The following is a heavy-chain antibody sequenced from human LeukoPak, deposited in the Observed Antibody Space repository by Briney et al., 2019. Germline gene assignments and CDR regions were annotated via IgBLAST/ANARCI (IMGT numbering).Heavy chain of an antibody. CDR2: ISGSTSTT. V-gene: IGHV3-23*01. Sequence: GGSLRLSCAASGFTFSSFVLSWVRQAPGKGLEWVSGISGSTSTTYYADSVKGRFSISRDNSKNTVYLQINTLRPEDTAVYFCAREEKGLAIDYWGQGTLVTVSS. J-gene: IGHJ4*02. CDR1: GFTFSSFV. CDR3: AREEKGLAIDY. D-gene: IGHD6-6*01.